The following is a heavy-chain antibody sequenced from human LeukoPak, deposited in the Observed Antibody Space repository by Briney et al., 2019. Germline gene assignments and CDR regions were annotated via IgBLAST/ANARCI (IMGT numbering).Heavy chain of an antibody. CDR1: GFTFDNYA. J-gene: IGHJ4*02. V-gene: IGHV3-23*01. CDR2: IGGSGDDT. Sequence: GGSLRLSCAASGFTFDNYAMSWVRQTPGKGLEWVSGIGGSGDDTSYADSVKGRFTVSRDNSKNTLYLQMNSLRAEDTAVYYCAKTRPLDSSSWSHGDYWGQGTLVTVSS. D-gene: IGHD6-13*01. CDR3: AKTRPLDSSSWSHGDY.